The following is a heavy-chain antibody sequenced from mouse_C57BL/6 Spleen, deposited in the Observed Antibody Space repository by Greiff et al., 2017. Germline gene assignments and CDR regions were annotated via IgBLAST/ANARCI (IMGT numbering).Heavy chain of an antibody. Sequence: VQLQQSGTVLARPGASVKMSCKTSGYTFTSYWMHWVKQRPGQGLEWIGAIYPGNSDTNYNQKFKGKAKLTAVTSASTAYMELSSLTNEDSAVYYCTKAYYSNGGDYWCQGTTLTVSS. J-gene: IGHJ2*01. CDR2: IYPGNSDT. CDR3: TKAYYSNGGDY. CDR1: GYTFTSYW. D-gene: IGHD2-5*01. V-gene: IGHV1-5*01.